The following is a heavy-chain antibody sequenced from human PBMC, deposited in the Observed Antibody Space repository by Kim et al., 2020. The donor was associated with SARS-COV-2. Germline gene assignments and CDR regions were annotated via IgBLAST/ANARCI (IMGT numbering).Heavy chain of an antibody. D-gene: IGHD4-17*01. CDR1: GGSISSYY. V-gene: IGHV4-59*08. Sequence: SETLSLTCTVSGGSISSYYWSWIRQPPGKGLEWIGYIYYSGSTNYNPSLKSRVTISVDTSKNQFSLKLSSVTAADTAVYYCAATTVTTDYFDYWGQGTLVTVSS. CDR3: AATTVTTDYFDY. J-gene: IGHJ4*02. CDR2: IYYSGST.